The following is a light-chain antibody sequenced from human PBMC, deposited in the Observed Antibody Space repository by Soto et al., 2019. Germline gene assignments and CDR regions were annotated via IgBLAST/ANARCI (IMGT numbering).Light chain of an antibody. CDR2: GVS. CDR1: QSISSS. J-gene: IGKJ5*01. Sequence: DIQMTQSTSSLSASVGDKVTITCRASQSISSSLNWYQQKSGKAPNLLIYGVSRLQGGVPSRFSGSGSGTDFTLSISSLQPEDFATYYCQQSYTAPSITFGQGTRLENK. CDR3: QQSYTAPSIT. V-gene: IGKV1-39*01.